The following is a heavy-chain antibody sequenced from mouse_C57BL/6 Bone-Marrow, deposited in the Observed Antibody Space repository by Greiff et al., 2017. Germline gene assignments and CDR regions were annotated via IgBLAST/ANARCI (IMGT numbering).Heavy chain of an antibody. D-gene: IGHD1-1*01. CDR1: GYTFTSYG. V-gene: IGHV1-81*01. Sequence: QVQLQQSGAELARPGASVKLSCKASGYTFTSYGISWVKQRTGQGLEWIGEIYPTSGNTYYNEKFKGKATLTADKSSSTAYMELRSLTSEDSAVYFCERGGSCYPFDYWGQGTTLTVSS. CDR2: IYPTSGNT. CDR3: ERGGSCYPFDY. J-gene: IGHJ2*01.